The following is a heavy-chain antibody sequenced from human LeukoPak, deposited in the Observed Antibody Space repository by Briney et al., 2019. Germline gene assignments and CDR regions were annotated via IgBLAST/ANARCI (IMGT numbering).Heavy chain of an antibody. Sequence: ASVRVSSEASGDTSTVFNIGSGPQAPGQGLEWMGWINPNSGGTHCAQKFQGRVTMTRDTSISTAYMELSRLRSDDTAVYYCARDSEVRVLDGSDSDYWGRGTLVTVSS. CDR2: INPNSGGT. V-gene: IGHV1-2*02. D-gene: IGHD3-10*01. CDR1: GDTSTVFN. CDR3: ARDSEVRVLDGSDSDY. J-gene: IGHJ4*02.